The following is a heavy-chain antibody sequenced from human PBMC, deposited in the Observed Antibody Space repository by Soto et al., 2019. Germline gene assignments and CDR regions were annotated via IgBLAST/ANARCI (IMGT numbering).Heavy chain of an antibody. Sequence: EPLSLTCTVPGGCISSYYWSWIRQPPGKGLEWIGYIYYSGSTNYKPSLKSRVTISVDTSKNQFSLKLSSVTAADTAVYYCARLKTSPSPFWSAASDWFDPWGQGTLVTVS. CDR3: ARLKTSPSPFWSAASDWFDP. CDR1: GGCISSYY. V-gene: IGHV4-59*01. CDR2: IYYSGST. J-gene: IGHJ5*02. D-gene: IGHD3-3*01.